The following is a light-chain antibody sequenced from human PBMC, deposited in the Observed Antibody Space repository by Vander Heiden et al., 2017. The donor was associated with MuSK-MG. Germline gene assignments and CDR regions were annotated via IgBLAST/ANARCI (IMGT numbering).Light chain of an antibody. V-gene: IGKV1-27*01. CDR2: AAS. J-gene: IGKJ3*01. CDR3: QTDPSG. Sequence: QLTQSPCPLSASVGDRVTITCRASHGISNYLDWYQKKPGKVPKLLIYAASTLQSGVPSRFSGSGSGTEFTLTISSLQPEDVSTYYCQTDPSGFGPGTKVDIK. CDR1: HGISNY.